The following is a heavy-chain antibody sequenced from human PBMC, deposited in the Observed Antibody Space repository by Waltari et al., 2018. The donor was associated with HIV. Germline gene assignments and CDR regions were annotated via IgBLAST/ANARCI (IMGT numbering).Heavy chain of an antibody. J-gene: IGHJ6*02. CDR3: ARHVGPYRGGMDV. CDR2: IYPGDSDT. D-gene: IGHD1-26*01. CDR1: GYSFTSYC. Sequence: EVQLVQSGAEVKKAGESLKISCKGSGYSFTSYCIGWVRPMPGKGLQWMGIIYPGDSDTRYSPSFQGQVTISADKSINTAYLQWSSLKASDTAIYYCARHVGPYRGGMDVWGQGTTVTVSS. V-gene: IGHV5-51*01.